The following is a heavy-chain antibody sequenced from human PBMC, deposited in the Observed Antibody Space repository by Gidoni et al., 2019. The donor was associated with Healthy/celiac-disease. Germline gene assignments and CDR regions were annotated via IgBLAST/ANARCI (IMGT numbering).Heavy chain of an antibody. CDR1: GYTFTSYG. CDR3: ARDLYQLLLYYYYGMDV. CDR2: ISAYNGNT. D-gene: IGHD2-2*01. J-gene: IGHJ6*02. V-gene: IGHV1-18*04. Sequence: QVQLVQSGAEVKKPGASVKVSCKASGYTFTSYGISWVRQAPGQGLEWMGWISAYNGNTDYAQKLQGRVTMTTDTSTSTADMELRSLRSDDTAVYYCARDLYQLLLYYYYGMDVWGQGTTVTVSS.